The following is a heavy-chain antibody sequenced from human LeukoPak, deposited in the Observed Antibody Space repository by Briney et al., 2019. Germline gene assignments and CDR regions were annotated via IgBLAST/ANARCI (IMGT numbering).Heavy chain of an antibody. CDR1: GFTFSSYG. CDR3: ARGRAVVGAILY. CDR2: ISYGGSNK. D-gene: IGHD1-26*01. V-gene: IGHV3-30*03. Sequence: GGSLRLSCAASGFTFSSYGMHWVRQTPGKGLEWVAVISYGGSNKYYADSVKGRFTISRDNSKNTLYLQMNSLRAEDTAVYYCARGRAVVGAILYWGQGTLVTASS. J-gene: IGHJ4*02.